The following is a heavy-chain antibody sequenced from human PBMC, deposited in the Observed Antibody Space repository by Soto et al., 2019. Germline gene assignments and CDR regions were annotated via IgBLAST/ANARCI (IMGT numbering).Heavy chain of an antibody. Sequence: PGGSLRLSCAASGFTFSSYSMNWVRQAPGKGLEWVSYISSSSSTIFYADSVKGRFTISRDNAKNSLYLQMNSLRAEDTAVYYCARDLYSGYDYAGYWGQGTLVTVSS. CDR1: GFTFSSYS. CDR2: ISSSSSTI. CDR3: ARDLYSGYDYAGY. V-gene: IGHV3-48*01. J-gene: IGHJ4*02. D-gene: IGHD5-12*01.